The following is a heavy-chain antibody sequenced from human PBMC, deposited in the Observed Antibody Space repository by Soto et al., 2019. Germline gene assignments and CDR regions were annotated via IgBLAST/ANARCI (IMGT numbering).Heavy chain of an antibody. V-gene: IGHV3-33*01. J-gene: IGHJ6*02. CDR1: GFTFSSYG. CDR2: IWYDGSNK. CDR3: ARDGDIVVVPAAPTYYYYYGMDV. D-gene: IGHD2-2*01. Sequence: QVQLVESGGGVVQPGRSLRLSCAASGFTFSSYGMHWVRQAPGKGLEWVAVIWYDGSNKYYADSVKGRFTISRDNSKNTLYLQMNSLRAEDTAVYYCARDGDIVVVPAAPTYYYYYGMDVWGQGTMVTVSS.